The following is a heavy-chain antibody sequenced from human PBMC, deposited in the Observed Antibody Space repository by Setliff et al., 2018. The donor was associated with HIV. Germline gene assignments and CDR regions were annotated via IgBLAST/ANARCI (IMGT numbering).Heavy chain of an antibody. V-gene: IGHV3-49*04. CDR3: NRDSGTESGSPWWYFAL. CDR1: GFSFGDFA. D-gene: IGHD1-26*01. CDR2: IRTKAHGGTT. J-gene: IGHJ2*01. Sequence: PGGSLRLSCTASGFSFGDFALNWVRQAPGKGLEWIGFIRTKAHGGTTEYAASVRGRFTISRDDSESIAYLQINSLNTEDTALYYCNRDSGTESGSPWWYFALWGRGTQVTVSS.